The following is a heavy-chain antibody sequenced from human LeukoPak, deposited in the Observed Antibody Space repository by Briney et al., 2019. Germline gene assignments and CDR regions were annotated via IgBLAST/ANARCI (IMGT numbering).Heavy chain of an antibody. D-gene: IGHD5-24*01. CDR2: INYDGSKQ. CDR1: GFTFRSFG. J-gene: IGHJ4*02. CDR3: ARDWSRDGYKIKLFDY. V-gene: IGHV3-30*02. Sequence: PGGSLRLSCAASGFTFRSFGMHWVRQTPGKGLEWVAFINYDGSKQYYADSVKGRFSISRDNAKNSLYLQMNSLRAEDTAVYYCARDWSRDGYKIKLFDYWGQGTLVTVSS.